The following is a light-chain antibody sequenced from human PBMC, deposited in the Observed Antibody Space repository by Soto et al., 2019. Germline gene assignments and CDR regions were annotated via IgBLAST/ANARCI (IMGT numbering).Light chain of an antibody. CDR2: GAS. CDR1: QSVNSAY. CDR3: QLYGSSPTWA. Sequence: EIVLTQSPGTLSLSPGERATLPCRASQSVNSAYVAWYQQNPGQAPRVLIYGASTRATGIPHRFSGSGSGTDFSLTISRLEPEDSAMYYCQLYGSSPTWAFGQGTKVEIK. V-gene: IGKV3-20*01. J-gene: IGKJ1*01.